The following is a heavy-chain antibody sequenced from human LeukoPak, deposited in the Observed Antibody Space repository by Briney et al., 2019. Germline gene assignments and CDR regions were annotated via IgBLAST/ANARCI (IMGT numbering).Heavy chain of an antibody. CDR3: ARDGATEGYYYFDY. CDR2: INAGNGDT. D-gene: IGHD1-26*01. J-gene: IGHJ4*02. Sequence: ASVKVSCKASGYTLSTYAMHWVRQAPGQRLEWIGWINAGNGDTKYSQNFQGRVTITRDTSASTVYMELSSLRSEDTAVYYCARDGATEGYYYFDYWGQGTLVTVSS. CDR1: GYTLSTYA. V-gene: IGHV1-3*01.